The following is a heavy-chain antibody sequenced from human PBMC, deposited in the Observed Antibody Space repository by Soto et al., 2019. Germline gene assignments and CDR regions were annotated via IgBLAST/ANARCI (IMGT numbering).Heavy chain of an antibody. Sequence: QVQLVQSGAEVRKPGSSVRVSCKASGGPARSYTLTWVRQAPGQGLEWMGRIIPLLGVPDYAQKFQGRLIIVADKSTNTAYMDLSSLTSDDTALYYCARERFCSSTACYRDAFDVWGQGTQVTVSS. V-gene: IGHV1-69*04. CDR3: ARERFCSSTACYRDAFDV. CDR2: IIPLLGVP. J-gene: IGHJ3*01. CDR1: GGPARSYT. D-gene: IGHD2-2*01.